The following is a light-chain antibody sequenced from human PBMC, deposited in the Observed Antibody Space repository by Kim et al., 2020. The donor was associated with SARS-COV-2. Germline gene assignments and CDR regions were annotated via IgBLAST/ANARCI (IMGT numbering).Light chain of an antibody. CDR1: SLRSYY. CDR2: GKN. Sequence: SSELTQDPAVSVALGQTVRITCQGDSLRSYYASWYQQKPGQAPVLVIYGKNNRPSGIPDRFSGSSSGNTASLTITGAQAEDEAGYYCNSRDRSGNHVFGT. J-gene: IGLJ1*01. CDR3: NSRDRSGNHV. V-gene: IGLV3-19*01.